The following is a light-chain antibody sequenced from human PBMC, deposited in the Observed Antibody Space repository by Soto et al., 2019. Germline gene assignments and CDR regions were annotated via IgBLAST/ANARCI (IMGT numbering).Light chain of an antibody. CDR3: QQYNSYSPWS. CDR1: QSISNW. J-gene: IGKJ1*01. Sequence: DIQMTQSPSSLSASVGDRVTITCRASQSISNWLAWYQQKPGKAPKLLIYDASALESGVPSRFSGSGSGTEFTLTINSLQPDDFATFYCQQYNSYSPWSFGQGTKVDI. CDR2: DAS. V-gene: IGKV1-5*01.